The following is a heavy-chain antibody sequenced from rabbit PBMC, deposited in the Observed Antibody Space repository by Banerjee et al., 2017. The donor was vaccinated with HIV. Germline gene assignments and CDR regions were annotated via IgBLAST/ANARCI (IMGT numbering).Heavy chain of an antibody. D-gene: IGHD6-1*01. CDR3: ARGEHFSVGFSAFAIYLDL. J-gene: IGHJ4*01. V-gene: IGHV1S45*01. CDR1: GFDFSNYG. CDR2: VDTSSVNT. Sequence: QEQLVESGGGLVQPGGSLKLSCKASGFDFSNYGVSWVRQAPGKGLEWIACVDTSSVNTADATWAKGRFTISKTSSTTVTLQMTSLTAADTATYFCARGEHFSVGFSAFAIYLDLWGPGTLVTVS.